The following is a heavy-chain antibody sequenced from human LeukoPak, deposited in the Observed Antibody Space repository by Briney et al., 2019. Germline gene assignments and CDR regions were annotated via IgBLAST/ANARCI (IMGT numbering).Heavy chain of an antibody. CDR1: GGPISSGGYS. J-gene: IGHJ5*02. CDR2: IYHSGTT. CDR3: ARDQSSSWYWFDP. Sequence: PSETLSLTCAVSGGPISSGGYSWHWIRQPPGRGLEWIGYIYHSGTTYYNPSLKSRVTISVDRSKNQFSLKLSSVTAADTAVYYCARDQSSSWYWFDPWGQGTLVTVSS. V-gene: IGHV4-30-2*01. D-gene: IGHD6-13*01.